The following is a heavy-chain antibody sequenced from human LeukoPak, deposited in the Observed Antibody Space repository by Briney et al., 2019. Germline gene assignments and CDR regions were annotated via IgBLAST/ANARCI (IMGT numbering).Heavy chain of an antibody. D-gene: IGHD6-6*01. CDR3: ASGYSRSSNDY. CDR2: ISSSRNDI. Sequence: GGSLRLSCAASGFTFSSYSFNWVRQAPGKGLEWVSSISSSRNDIYYADSVRGRFTISRDNAKSSLYLQMNSLRAEDTAVYYCASGYSRSSNDYWGQGTLVTVSS. CDR1: GFTFSSYS. J-gene: IGHJ4*02. V-gene: IGHV3-21*01.